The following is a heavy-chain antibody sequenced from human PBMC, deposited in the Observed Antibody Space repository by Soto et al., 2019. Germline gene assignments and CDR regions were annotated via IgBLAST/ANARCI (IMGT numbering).Heavy chain of an antibody. CDR3: TGGTGFWSGYYRYYGMDV. V-gene: IGHV1-2*02. CDR2: INTDSGDT. CDR1: GYSFAGYL. J-gene: IGHJ6*02. D-gene: IGHD3-3*01. Sequence: GASVKVSCKASGYSFAGYLLHWVRQAPGQGLEWMGWINTDSGDTKYARKFQGRVTMTRDTSTSTGYMELSSLRSDDTAVYHCTGGTGFWSGYYRYYGMDVWGQGTTVTVSS.